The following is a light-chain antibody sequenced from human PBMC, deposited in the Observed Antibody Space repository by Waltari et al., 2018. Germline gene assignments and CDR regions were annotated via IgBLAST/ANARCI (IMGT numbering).Light chain of an antibody. CDR2: EVI. V-gene: IGLV2-23*02. Sequence: QSALTQPASVSGSPGQSITISCTGTSSDVGSYNFVSWYQQHAGRAPKLILYEVIKRPSGVSYRCSGSKSGNTASLTVSGLQADDEADYYCCSYIGRAIVGGGTKLAVL. CDR1: SSDVGSYNF. J-gene: IGLJ2*01. CDR3: CSYIGRAI.